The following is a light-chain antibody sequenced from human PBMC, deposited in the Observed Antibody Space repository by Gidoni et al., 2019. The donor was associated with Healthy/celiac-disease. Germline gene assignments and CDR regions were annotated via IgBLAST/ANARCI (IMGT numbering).Light chain of an antibody. CDR1: QDISNY. J-gene: IGKJ4*01. CDR2: DAS. CDR3: QQYDNLPLT. V-gene: IGKV1-33*01. Sequence: DIQMTQSPSSLSASVGDRVTITCQASQDISNYLNWYQQKPGKAPKLLIYDASNFETGVPSRFSGSGFGTDFTFTISSLQPEDIATYYCQQYDNLPLTFGGGTKVEIK.